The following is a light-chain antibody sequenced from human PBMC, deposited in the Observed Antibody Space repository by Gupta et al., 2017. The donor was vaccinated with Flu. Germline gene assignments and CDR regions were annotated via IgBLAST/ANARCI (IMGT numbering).Light chain of an antibody. J-gene: IGLJ3*02. CDR1: GTYDY. V-gene: IGLV2-14*01. Sequence: GTYDYVSWYQHHPGKAPKLILFEVTNRPSGLSNRFSGSKSGSTASLTISGLQAEDEADYYCSSYTTSRTWVFGGGTKLTVL. CDR3: SSYTTSRTWV. CDR2: EVT.